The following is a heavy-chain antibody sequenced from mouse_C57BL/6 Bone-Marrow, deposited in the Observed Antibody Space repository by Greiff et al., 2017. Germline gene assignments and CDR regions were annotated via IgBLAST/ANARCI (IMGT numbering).Heavy chain of an antibody. V-gene: IGHV1-59*01. CDR1: GYTFTGYW. CDR2: IDTSDSYA. CDR3: ARATFAY. D-gene: IGHD6-1*01. Sequence: VQLQQPGAELVRPGTSVKLSCKASGYTFTGYWMHWVKQRHGKGLEWIGVIDTSDSYANYNQKFKGKATLTVDKSSSTAYLQLSSLTSEDSAVYYCARATFAYWGQGTLVTVSA. J-gene: IGHJ3*01.